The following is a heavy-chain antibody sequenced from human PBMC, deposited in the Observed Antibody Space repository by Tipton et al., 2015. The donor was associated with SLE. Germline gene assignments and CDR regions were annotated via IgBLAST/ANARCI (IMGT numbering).Heavy chain of an antibody. CDR2: LYIGGTT. V-gene: IGHV4-61*02. J-gene: IGHJ6*02. CDR3: ARGGDDFWSANYPSGGMDV. D-gene: IGHD3-3*01. CDR1: GGSISSGDYH. Sequence: TLSLTCSVSGGSISSGDYHWSWIRQPAGKRLEWIGRLYIGGTTYYNPSLKSRVTMSVDKSTNRFSLKVTSVTAADTAVYYCARGGDDFWSANYPSGGMDVWGQGTTVTVSS.